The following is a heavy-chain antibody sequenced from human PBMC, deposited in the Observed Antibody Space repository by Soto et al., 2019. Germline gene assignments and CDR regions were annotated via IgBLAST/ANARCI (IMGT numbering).Heavy chain of an antibody. D-gene: IGHD6-6*01. V-gene: IGHV1-18*04. J-gene: IGHJ5*02. CDR1: GYTFSSYS. CDR3: ARDWGSISPRGWFDP. Sequence: QLVQSGAEVKKPGASVKVSCKASGYTFSSYSICWVRQAPGQGLEWVGWISGYNGKTNYLQKLQGRVTMTIDTSTSTGYMELGSLRSDGTAVYYCARDWGSISPRGWFDPWGQGTLVTVSS. CDR2: ISGYNGKT.